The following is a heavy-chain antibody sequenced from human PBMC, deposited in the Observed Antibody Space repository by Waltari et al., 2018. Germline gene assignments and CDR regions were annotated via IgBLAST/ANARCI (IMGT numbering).Heavy chain of an antibody. CDR1: GFTFSTYW. CDR3: ASGNSHAFDL. V-gene: IGHV3-74*01. Sequence: EVQLVASGGGLVQPGGSLRVYCTASGFTFSTYWTHWVRHVPVKRLVWVSRINSDGSGTSYADSAKGRFTISRDNAKNTLFLQMNSLRGEDTAVYYCASGNSHAFDLWGQGTMVTVSS. D-gene: IGHD1-7*01. CDR2: INSDGSGT. J-gene: IGHJ3*01.